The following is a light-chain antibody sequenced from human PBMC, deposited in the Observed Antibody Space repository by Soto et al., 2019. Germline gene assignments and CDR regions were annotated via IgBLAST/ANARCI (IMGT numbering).Light chain of an antibody. CDR1: QKISNY. CDR2: DVS. V-gene: IGKV3-11*01. CDR3: QQYTSYPWT. J-gene: IGKJ1*01. Sequence: IVLTQSPATLSLSPGKRATLSCRASQKISNYLIWYQQKPGQAPRLLIYDVSNRATGIPARFSGSGSGTDFTLTISSLQPDDFATYYCQQYTSYPWTFGQGTKVDIK.